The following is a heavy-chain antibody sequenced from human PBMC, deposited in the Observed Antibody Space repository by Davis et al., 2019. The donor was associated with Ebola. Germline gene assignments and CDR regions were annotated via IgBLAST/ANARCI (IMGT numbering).Heavy chain of an antibody. J-gene: IGHJ6*02. CDR3: TPGGRYSFDYYYYGMDV. CDR2: ISYDGSNK. D-gene: IGHD3-16*01. CDR1: GYTFSSYA. Sequence: SCKASGYTFSSYAMHWVRQAPGKGLEWVAVISYDGSNKYYADSVKGRFTISRDNSKNTLYLQMNSLRAEDTAVYYCTPGGRYSFDYYYYGMDVWGQGTTVTVSS. V-gene: IGHV3-30-3*01.